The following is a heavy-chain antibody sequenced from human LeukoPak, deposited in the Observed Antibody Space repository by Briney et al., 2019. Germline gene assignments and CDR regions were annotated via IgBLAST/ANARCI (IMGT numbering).Heavy chain of an antibody. V-gene: IGHV1-69*04. D-gene: IGHD6-13*01. J-gene: IGHJ4*02. CDR3: ARSGAAAGTPVVESREYYFDY. Sequence: ASVKVSCKASGGTFSSYAISWVRQAPGQGLEWMGRIIPILGIANYAQKFKGRVTITADKSTSTAYMELSSLRSEDTAVYYCARSGAAAGTPVVESREYYFDYWGQGTLVTVSS. CDR2: IIPILGIA. CDR1: GGTFSSYA.